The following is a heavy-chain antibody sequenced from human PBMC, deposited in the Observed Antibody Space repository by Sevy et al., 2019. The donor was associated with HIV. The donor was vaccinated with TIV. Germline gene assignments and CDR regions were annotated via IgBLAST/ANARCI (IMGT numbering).Heavy chain of an antibody. CDR3: AIGPYDSSPEYHYYYGMDV. D-gene: IGHD3-3*01. V-gene: IGHV1-8*01. CDR1: GYIFTNYE. J-gene: IGHJ6*02. Sequence: ASVKVSCKASGYIFTNYEINWVRQATGQGLEWLGRMNHDSGNTNYAQKFQGRVTMTRNTSISTAYKELSRLRSEDTAVYFCAIGPYDSSPEYHYYYGMDVWGQGTPVTVSS. CDR2: MNHDSGNT.